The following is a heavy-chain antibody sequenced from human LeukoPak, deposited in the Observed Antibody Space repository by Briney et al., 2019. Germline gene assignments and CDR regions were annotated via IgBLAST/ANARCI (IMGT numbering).Heavy chain of an antibody. J-gene: IGHJ6*03. Sequence: PGGSLRLSCAASGFTFSSYAMHWVRQAPGKGLEYVSAISSNGGSTYYANSVKGRFTISRDNSKNTLYLQMGSLRAEDMAVYYCARGWDDFWSGSRGPPYYYYYMDVWGKGTTVTVSS. V-gene: IGHV3-64*01. CDR2: ISSNGGST. CDR3: ARGWDDFWSGSRGPPYYYYYMDV. D-gene: IGHD3-3*01. CDR1: GFTFSSYA.